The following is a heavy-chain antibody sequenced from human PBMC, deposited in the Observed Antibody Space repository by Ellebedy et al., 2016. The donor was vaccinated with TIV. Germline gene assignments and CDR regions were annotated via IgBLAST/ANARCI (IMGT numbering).Heavy chain of an antibody. V-gene: IGHV4-34*01. CDR2: INHSGSD. CDR3: ARRSSVAPEAGIGY. CDR1: GGSFSGYY. J-gene: IGHJ4*02. D-gene: IGHD6-19*01. Sequence: SETLSLXCAVYGGSFSGYYWSWIRQSPEKGLEWIGEINHSGSDNYNPSLKSRVTISVDTSKNQFSLRLRSMTAADTAVYYCARRSSVAPEAGIGYWGQGTRVTVSS.